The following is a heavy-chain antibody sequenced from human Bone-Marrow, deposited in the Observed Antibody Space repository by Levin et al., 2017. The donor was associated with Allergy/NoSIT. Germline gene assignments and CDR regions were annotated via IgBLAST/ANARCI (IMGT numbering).Heavy chain of an antibody. V-gene: IGHV4-38-2*02. Sequence: SETLSLTCVISDYSITDSYFWGWIRQPPGKGLEWIGSAYHSGNTYYNPSLQSRVTISVDRSKNQLSLKVKSVTVADTAVYFCARETTGFVLDVWGQGTTVTVSS. D-gene: IGHD4-11*01. CDR1: DYSITDSYF. CDR2: AYHSGNT. J-gene: IGHJ6*02. CDR3: ARETTGFVLDV.